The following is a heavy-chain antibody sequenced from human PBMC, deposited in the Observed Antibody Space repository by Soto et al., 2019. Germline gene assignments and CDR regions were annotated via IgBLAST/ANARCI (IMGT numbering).Heavy chain of an antibody. CDR1: GFTFSSYA. J-gene: IGHJ3*02. CDR2: ISYDGSNK. D-gene: IGHD6-13*01. V-gene: IGHV3-30-3*01. Sequence: QVQLVESGGGVVQPGRSLRLSCAASGFTFSSYAMHWVRQAPGKGLEWVAVISYDGSNKYYADSVKGRFTISRDNSKNXLXXQMNSLRAEDTAVYYCARGHQGYSSSWYRVYAFDIWGQGTMVTVSS. CDR3: ARGHQGYSSSWYRVYAFDI.